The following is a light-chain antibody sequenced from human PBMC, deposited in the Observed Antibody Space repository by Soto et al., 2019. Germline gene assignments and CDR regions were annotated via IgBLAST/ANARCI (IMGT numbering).Light chain of an antibody. J-gene: IGLJ1*01. Sequence: QSVLTQPASVTGSARRSLTIFCTGTSSDVGGYNYVSWYQQHPGKAPKLMIYDVSNRPSGVSNRFSGSKSGNTASLTISGLQAEGEADYYCSSYTSSSTYVFGTGTKVTVL. V-gene: IGLV2-14*01. CDR2: DVS. CDR3: SSYTSSSTYV. CDR1: SSDVGGYNY.